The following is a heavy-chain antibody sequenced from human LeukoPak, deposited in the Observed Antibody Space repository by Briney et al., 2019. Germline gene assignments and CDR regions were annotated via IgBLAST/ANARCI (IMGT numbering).Heavy chain of an antibody. V-gene: IGHV3-74*01. CDR2: TDRDGKTT. CDR1: GLTFSSHW. D-gene: IGHD1-26*01. CDR3: ATYSGSYG. Sequence: GGSLRLSCAASGLTFSSHWMFWVRQAPGKGLVWVSHTDRDGKTTGYADSVKGRFTISRDNAKNTLYLQMNSLRAEDTAVYYCATYSGSYGWGQGTLVTVSS. J-gene: IGHJ4*02.